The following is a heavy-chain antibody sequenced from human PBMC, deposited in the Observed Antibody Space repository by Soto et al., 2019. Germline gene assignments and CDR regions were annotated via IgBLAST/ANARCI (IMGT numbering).Heavy chain of an antibody. Sequence: ASVKVSCKASGYTFISYGISWVRQAPGQGLEWMGWISAYNGNTNYAQKLQGRVTMTTDTSTSTAYMELRSLRSDDTAVYYCARNTDCSGGSCYYYYYMDVWGKGTTVTVSS. CDR3: ARNTDCSGGSCYYYYYMDV. J-gene: IGHJ6*03. CDR1: GYTFISYG. CDR2: ISAYNGNT. D-gene: IGHD2-15*01. V-gene: IGHV1-18*01.